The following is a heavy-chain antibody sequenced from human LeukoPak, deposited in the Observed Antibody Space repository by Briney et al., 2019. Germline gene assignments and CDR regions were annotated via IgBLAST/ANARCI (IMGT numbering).Heavy chain of an antibody. D-gene: IGHD6-13*01. V-gene: IGHV1-58*02. J-gene: IGHJ3*02. CDR3: ARVRSSKDAFDI. CDR2: IVVGSGNT. CDR1: GFTFTSSA. Sequence: ASVKVSCKASGFTFTSSAMQWVRQARGQRLEWIGWIVVGSGNTNYAQKFQERVTITRDMSTSTAYMELSSLRSEDTAVYYCARVRSSKDAFDIWGQGTMVTVSS.